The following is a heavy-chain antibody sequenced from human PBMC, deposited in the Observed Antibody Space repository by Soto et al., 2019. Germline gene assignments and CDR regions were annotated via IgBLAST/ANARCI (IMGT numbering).Heavy chain of an antibody. CDR2: IYPGDSDT. CDR3: ARHLYSYRWMGAFDI. D-gene: IGHD3-16*01. J-gene: IGHJ3*02. Sequence: PGESLKISSKGSGYSSTSYWIGWVRQMPGKGLEWMGIIYPGDSDTRYSPSFQGQVTISADKSISTAYLQWSSLKASDTAMYYCARHLYSYRWMGAFDIWGQGTMVTV. CDR1: GYSSTSYW. V-gene: IGHV5-51*01.